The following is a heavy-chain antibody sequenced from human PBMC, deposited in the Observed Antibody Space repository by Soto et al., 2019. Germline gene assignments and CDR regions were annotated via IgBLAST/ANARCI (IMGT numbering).Heavy chain of an antibody. CDR2: ISGSGGST. CDR3: AKAIVGATMPILDY. D-gene: IGHD1-26*01. V-gene: IGHV3-23*01. J-gene: IGHJ4*02. CDR1: GFTFSSYA. Sequence: GGSLRLSCAASGFTFSSYAMSWVRQAPGKGLEWVSAISGSGGSTYYADSVKGRFTISRDNSKNTLYLQMNSLRAEDTAVYYCAKAIVGATMPILDYWGQGTLVTVSS.